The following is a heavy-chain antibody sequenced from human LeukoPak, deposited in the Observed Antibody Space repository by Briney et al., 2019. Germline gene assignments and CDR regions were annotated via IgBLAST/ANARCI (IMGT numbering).Heavy chain of an antibody. CDR3: AREDIVEEPAARPIDH. CDR1: GFTFSNYG. J-gene: IGHJ4*02. V-gene: IGHV3-33*01. Sequence: GGSLRLSYAASGFTFSNYGMHWVRQAPGKGLEWVAIIWYDGSDEYYADSVKGRLTISRDNSKNTLYLQMNSLRAEDTAVYYCAREDIVEEPAARPIDHWGQGILVTVSS. D-gene: IGHD2-2*01. CDR2: IWYDGSDE.